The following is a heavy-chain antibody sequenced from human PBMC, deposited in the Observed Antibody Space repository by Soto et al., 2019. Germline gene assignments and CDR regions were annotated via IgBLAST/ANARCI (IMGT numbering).Heavy chain of an antibody. D-gene: IGHD2-2*01. CDR2: ISSSSSYI. V-gene: IGHV3-21*01. CDR3: ARDRLTWDIVVVPAAPTVGMDV. CDR1: GFTFSSYS. J-gene: IGHJ6*02. Sequence: EVQLVESGGGLVKPGGSLRLSCAASGFTFSSYSMNWVRQAPGKGLEWVSSISSSSSYIYYADSVKGRFTISRDNAKNSLYLQMNSLRAEDTAVYYCARDRLTWDIVVVPAAPTVGMDVWGQGTTVTVSS.